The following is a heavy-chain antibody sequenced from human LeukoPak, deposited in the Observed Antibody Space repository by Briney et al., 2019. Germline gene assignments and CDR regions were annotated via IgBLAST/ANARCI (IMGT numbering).Heavy chain of an antibody. CDR3: ARVSYHNSGWDY. Sequence: GGSLRLSCAASGFTFSSHALTWVRQAPGKGLEWVGRSRNKANTYTTQYAASVKGRFTISRDDSKTSLYLQMNSLKVEDTAVYYCARVSYHNSGWDYWGQGTLVIVSS. CDR2: SRNKANTYTT. D-gene: IGHD6-19*01. J-gene: IGHJ4*02. CDR1: GFTFSSHA. V-gene: IGHV3-72*01.